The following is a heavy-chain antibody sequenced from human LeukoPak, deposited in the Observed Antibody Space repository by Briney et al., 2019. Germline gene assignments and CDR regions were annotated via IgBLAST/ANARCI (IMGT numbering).Heavy chain of an antibody. D-gene: IGHD3-3*01. Sequence: GSSVKVSCKASGGTFSSYAISWVRQAPGQGLEWMGGIIPIFGTANHAQKFQGRVTITTDESTSTAYMELSSLRSEDTAVYYCARENVKGSGFNLWGQGTLVTVSS. CDR3: ARENVKGSGFNL. V-gene: IGHV1-69*05. CDR2: IIPIFGTA. J-gene: IGHJ5*02. CDR1: GGTFSSYA.